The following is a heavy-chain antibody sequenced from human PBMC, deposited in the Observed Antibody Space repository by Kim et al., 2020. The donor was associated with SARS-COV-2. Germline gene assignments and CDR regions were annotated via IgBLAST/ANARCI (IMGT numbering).Heavy chain of an antibody. CDR1: GGTFSSYA. CDR2: IIPIFGTA. CDR3: ARVPRGYSGYDASPHYYGMDV. J-gene: IGHJ6*02. Sequence: SVKVSCKASGGTFSSYAISWVRQAPGQGLEWMGGIIPIFGTANYAQKFQGRVTITADESTSTAYMELSSLRSEDTAVYYCARVPRGYSGYDASPHYYGMDVWGQGTTVTVSS. D-gene: IGHD5-12*01. V-gene: IGHV1-69*13.